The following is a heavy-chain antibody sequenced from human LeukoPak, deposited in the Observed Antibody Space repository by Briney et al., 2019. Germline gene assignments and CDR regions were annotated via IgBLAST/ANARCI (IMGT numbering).Heavy chain of an antibody. D-gene: IGHD1-26*01. J-gene: IGHJ4*02. V-gene: IGHV4-34*01. CDR3: ARGKGGGYYFDY. CDR2: INHSGST. CDR1: GGSFSGYY. Sequence: SETLSLTCAVYGGSFSGYYWSWIRQPPGKRPEWIGEINHSGSTNYNPSLKSRVTISVDTSKNQFSLKLSSVTAADTAVYYCARGKGGGYYFDYWGQGTLVTVSS.